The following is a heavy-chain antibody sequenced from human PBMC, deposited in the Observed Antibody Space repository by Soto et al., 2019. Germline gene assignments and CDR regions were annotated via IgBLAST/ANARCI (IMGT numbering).Heavy chain of an antibody. J-gene: IGHJ4*02. Sequence: QIQLVQSGAEVKKPGASVKVSCKASGYTFTSYGISWVRQAPGQGLEWMGWIRNYNGNTNNAQKFQGRVTMTTHTSTSTAYMELRSLRSDDTAVFYCAMMARPPPPRSKWKLPYYFDYWGQGTLVTVSS. CDR1: GYTFTSYG. CDR2: IRNYNGNT. CDR3: AMMARPPPPRSKWKLPYYFDY. V-gene: IGHV1-18*01. D-gene: IGHD1-1*01.